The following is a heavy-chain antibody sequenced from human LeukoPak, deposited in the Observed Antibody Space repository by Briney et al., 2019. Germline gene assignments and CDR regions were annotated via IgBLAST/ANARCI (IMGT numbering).Heavy chain of an antibody. CDR3: ARRDGYSSSWYP. CDR1: GGSISSSSYY. D-gene: IGHD6-13*01. Sequence: SETLSLTCTVSGGSISSSSYYWGWIRQPPGKGLEWIGSIYYSGSTYYNPSLKSRVTISVDTSKNQFSLKLSSVTAADTAVYYCARRDGYSSSWYPWGQGTRVTVSS. V-gene: IGHV4-39*07. J-gene: IGHJ5*02. CDR2: IYYSGST.